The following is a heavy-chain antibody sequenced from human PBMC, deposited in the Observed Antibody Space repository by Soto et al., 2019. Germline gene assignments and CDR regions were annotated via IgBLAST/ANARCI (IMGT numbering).Heavy chain of an antibody. CDR3: AADLVAGSGSLGH. CDR2: IRHDGADS. CDR1: GFTFSSRW. Sequence: GSLRLSCAASGFTFSSRWMHWVRQDPGKGLQWVSRIRHDGADSNYADFVGGRFTISRDITKNTLHLQMNSLRAEDTAVYFCAADLVAGSGSLGHWGQATLVTVSS. D-gene: IGHD3-10*01. J-gene: IGHJ4*02. V-gene: IGHV3-74*01.